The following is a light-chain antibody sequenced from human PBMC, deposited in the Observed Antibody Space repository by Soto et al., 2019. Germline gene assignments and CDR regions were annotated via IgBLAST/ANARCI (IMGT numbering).Light chain of an antibody. J-gene: IGLJ1*01. V-gene: IGLV1-44*01. Sequence: QSVLTQSHSASGTPGQRVTISCSGSSSNIGTSSVHWFQQLPGTAPKLLISTTNQRPSGVPERFSGSKSGTSASLAISGLQSEDEADYYCAARDGSLNGHVFGTGTKDTVL. CDR3: AARDGSLNGHV. CDR2: TTN. CDR1: SSNIGTSS.